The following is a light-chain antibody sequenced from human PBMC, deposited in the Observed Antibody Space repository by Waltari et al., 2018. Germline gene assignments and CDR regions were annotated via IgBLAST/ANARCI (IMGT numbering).Light chain of an antibody. CDR3: SSYTSSNTWV. CDR1: SSDVRGCNY. J-gene: IGLJ3*02. V-gene: IGLV2-14*01. CDR2: DVS. Sequence: QSALTHPASVSGSPGQSIPISCTGTSSDVRGCNYVSWYQQHPAKAPKLMIYDVSSRPSGVSNRFSGSKSGNTASLTISELQAEDEADYYCSSYTSSNTWVFGGGTKLTVL.